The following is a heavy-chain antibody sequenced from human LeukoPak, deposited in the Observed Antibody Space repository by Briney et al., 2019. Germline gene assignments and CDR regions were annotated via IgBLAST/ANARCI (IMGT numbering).Heavy chain of an antibody. CDR2: IYPGDSDT. CDR1: GYSFTSYW. Sequence: PGESLKISCKCSGYSFTSYWIGWVRQMPGKGLEWMGIIYPGDSDTRYSPSFQGQVTISADKSISTAYLQWSSLKASDTAMYYCARLGVVLTKAGATPGGPDYWGQGTLVTVSS. V-gene: IGHV5-51*01. D-gene: IGHD1-26*01. J-gene: IGHJ4*02. CDR3: ARLGVVLTKAGATPGGPDY.